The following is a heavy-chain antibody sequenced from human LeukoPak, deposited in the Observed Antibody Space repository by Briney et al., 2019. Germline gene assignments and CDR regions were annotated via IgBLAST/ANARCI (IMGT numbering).Heavy chain of an antibody. D-gene: IGHD2-2*01. CDR1: GGSISSNTYY. J-gene: IGHJ5*02. CDR3: ARDLMLGYCSSSGRCASES. Sequence: PSETLSLTCTVSGGSISSNTYYWGWIRQPPGKGLEWIGNIYYSGYTNYNPSLKSRVTISLDTSKNQISLKLRSVTAADTAVYYCARDLMLGYCSSSGRCASESWGQGTLVTVSS. V-gene: IGHV4-39*07. CDR2: IYYSGYT.